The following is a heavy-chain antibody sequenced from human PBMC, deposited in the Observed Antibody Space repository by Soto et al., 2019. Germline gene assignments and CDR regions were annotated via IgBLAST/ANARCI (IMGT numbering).Heavy chain of an antibody. CDR1: GGTFSSYT. D-gene: IGHD5-18*01. CDR2: IIPILGIA. J-gene: IGHJ4*02. V-gene: IGHV1-69*02. CDR3: AGGDMATAMVDY. Sequence: QVQLVQSGAEVKKPGSSVKVSCKASGGTFSSYTISWVRQAPGQGLEWMGRIIPILGIANYAQKFQGRVTITADKSTSTAYMELSSLRSEDTAVYYCAGGDMATAMVDYWGQGTLVTVSS.